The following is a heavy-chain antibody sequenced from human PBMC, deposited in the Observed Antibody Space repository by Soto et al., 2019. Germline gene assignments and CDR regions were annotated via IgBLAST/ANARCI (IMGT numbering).Heavy chain of an antibody. V-gene: IGHV3-30*18. CDR2: ISYDGSNK. Sequence: WGCLRLSCSASGFTFSSYGMHWVRQAPGKGLEWVSFISYDGSNKYYADSVKGRFTISRDNSKKTLYLQMNSLRAEDTAVYYCAKVHVWRLIQFLDXWGQGTLLTVSX. J-gene: IGHJ4*02. D-gene: IGHD2-21*01. CDR1: GFTFSSYG. CDR3: AKVHVWRLIQFLDX.